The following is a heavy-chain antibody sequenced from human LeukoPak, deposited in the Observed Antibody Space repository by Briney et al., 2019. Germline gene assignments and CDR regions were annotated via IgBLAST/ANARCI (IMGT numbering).Heavy chain of an antibody. Sequence: PGGSLRLSCAASGFTFSSYGMHWVRQAPGKGLEWVAFIRYDGSNKYYADSVKGRFTISRDNSKNTLYLQMNSLRAEDTAVYYCAKAYDFWSETPGDYWGQGTLVTVSS. CDR3: AKAYDFWSETPGDY. CDR1: GFTFSSYG. D-gene: IGHD3-3*01. CDR2: IRYDGSNK. V-gene: IGHV3-30*02. J-gene: IGHJ4*02.